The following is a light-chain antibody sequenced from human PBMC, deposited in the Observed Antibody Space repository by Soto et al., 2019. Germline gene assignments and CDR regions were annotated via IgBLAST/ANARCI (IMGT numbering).Light chain of an antibody. CDR1: TSDVGGYHY. J-gene: IGLJ1*01. CDR2: EVS. Sequence: QSVLTQPASVSGSPGQSITISCTGTTSDVGGYHYVSWYQQHPGKVPKLLIHEVSNRPSGVCNRFSGSKSGNTASLTISGLQAEDEADYYCLSKTSSISYVFGTGTKVTVL. CDR3: LSKTSSISYV. V-gene: IGLV2-14*01.